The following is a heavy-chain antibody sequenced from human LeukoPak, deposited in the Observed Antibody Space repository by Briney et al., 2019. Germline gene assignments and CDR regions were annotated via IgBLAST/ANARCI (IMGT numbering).Heavy chain of an antibody. CDR1: GGSISTYY. CDR3: ARGPYCSGGSCYWFDP. D-gene: IGHD2-15*01. Sequence: PSETLSLTCTLSGGSISTYYWSWIRQPPGKGLEWIGYIYHSGSTNYNPSLKSRVTISVDTSKNQFSLKLSSVTAADTAVYYCARGPYCSGGSCYWFDPWGQGTLVTVSS. J-gene: IGHJ5*02. V-gene: IGHV4-59*01. CDR2: IYHSGST.